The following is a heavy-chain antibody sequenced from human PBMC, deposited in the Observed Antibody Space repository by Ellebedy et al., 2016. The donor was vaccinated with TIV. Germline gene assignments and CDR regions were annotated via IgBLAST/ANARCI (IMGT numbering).Heavy chain of an antibody. Sequence: SETLSLXXTVSGGSISSSSYYWGWIRQPPGKGLEWIGSIYYSGSTYYNPSLKSRVTISVDTSKNQFSLKLSSVTAADTAVYYCARLRDGYAGYWGQGTLVTVSS. J-gene: IGHJ4*02. D-gene: IGHD5-24*01. V-gene: IGHV4-39*01. CDR3: ARLRDGYAGY. CDR2: IYYSGST. CDR1: GGSISSSSYY.